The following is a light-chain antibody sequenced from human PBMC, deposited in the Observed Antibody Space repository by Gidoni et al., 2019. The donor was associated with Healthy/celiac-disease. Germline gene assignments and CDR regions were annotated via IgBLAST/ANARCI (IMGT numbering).Light chain of an antibody. J-gene: IGKJ4*01. CDR3: QRHSNWVT. V-gene: IGKV3-11*01. Sequence: EIVLTQSPATLSLSPGERATLSCRASQSVSSYLAWYQQKPGQAPRLLIYDASNRATGIPARFSGSGSGTYFTLTISSLEPEDFAVYYCQRHSNWVTFGGGTKVEIK. CDR2: DAS. CDR1: QSVSSY.